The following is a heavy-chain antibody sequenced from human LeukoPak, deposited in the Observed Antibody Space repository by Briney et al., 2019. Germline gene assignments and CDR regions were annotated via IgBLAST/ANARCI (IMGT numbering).Heavy chain of an antibody. D-gene: IGHD3-10*01. CDR3: ARLSIWFGVPNAFDI. Sequence: SETLSLTCTVSGGSISSYYWSWIRQPPGKGLEWIGYIYYSGSTNYNPSLKSRVTISVDTSKNQFSLKLSSVTAADTAVYFCARLSIWFGVPNAFDIWGQGTMVIVSS. CDR1: GGSISSYY. J-gene: IGHJ3*02. V-gene: IGHV4-59*01. CDR2: IYYSGST.